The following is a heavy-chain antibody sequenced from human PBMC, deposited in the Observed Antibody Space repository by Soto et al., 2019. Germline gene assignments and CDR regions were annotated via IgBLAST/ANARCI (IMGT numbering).Heavy chain of an antibody. CDR3: AKDFGGNSNLDY. CDR2: ISYDGSNK. Sequence: PGGSLRLSCAASGFTFSSYGMHWVRQAPGKGLEWVAVISYDGSNKYYADSVKGRFTISRDNSKNTLYLQMNSLRAEDTAVYYCAKDFGGNSNLDYWGQRTLVTVSS. V-gene: IGHV3-30*18. CDR1: GFTFSSYG. J-gene: IGHJ4*02. D-gene: IGHD2-21*02.